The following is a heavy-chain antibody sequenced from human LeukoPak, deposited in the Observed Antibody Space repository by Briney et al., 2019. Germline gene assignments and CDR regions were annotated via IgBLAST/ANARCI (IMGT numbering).Heavy chain of an antibody. D-gene: IGHD3-22*01. CDR1: VYTFTIYG. V-gene: IGHV1-8*01. CDR3: ARGLRDSSGREYFQD. Sequence: ASVTLSLNASVYTFTIYGINWVRQATGQGIEWVGLMNDNSGHTGYAQKFQGRVTMTRNTSISTAYMELSSLRSEDTAVYYCARGLRDSSGREYFQDWGQGTLVTVSS. J-gene: IGHJ1*01. CDR2: MNDNSGHT.